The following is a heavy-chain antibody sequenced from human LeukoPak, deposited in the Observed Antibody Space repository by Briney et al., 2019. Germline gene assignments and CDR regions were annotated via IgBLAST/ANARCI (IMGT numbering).Heavy chain of an antibody. Sequence: SETLSLTCTVSGGSISSYYWSWIPQPAGKGLEWIGRIYTSGSTNYNPSLKSRVTMSVDTSKSQFSLKLTSVTAADTAVYYCARGPTTVTRAFDYWGQGTLVTVSS. J-gene: IGHJ4*02. D-gene: IGHD4-17*01. V-gene: IGHV4-4*07. CDR1: GGSISSYY. CDR3: ARGPTTVTRAFDY. CDR2: IYTSGST.